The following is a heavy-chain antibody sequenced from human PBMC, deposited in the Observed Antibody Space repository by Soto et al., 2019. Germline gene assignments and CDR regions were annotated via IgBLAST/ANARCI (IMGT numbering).Heavy chain of an antibody. CDR1: GVSVNSDNYY. CDR2: IYNTGST. D-gene: IGHD6-6*01. V-gene: IGHV4-61*03. Sequence: QVQLQESGPGLVKPSETLSLTCTVSGVSVNSDNYYWSWIRQPPGKGLEWIGHIYNTGSTTYNPSLKSRVTISLDTSRNHFSLSLNSVTAADTAVFYCAREYSNSPEAFDFWGRGTLVTVPS. CDR3: AREYSNSPEAFDF. J-gene: IGHJ4*02.